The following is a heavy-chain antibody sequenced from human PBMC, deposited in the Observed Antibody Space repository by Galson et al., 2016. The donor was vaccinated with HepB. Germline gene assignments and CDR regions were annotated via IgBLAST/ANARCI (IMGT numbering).Heavy chain of an antibody. D-gene: IGHD4-17*01. CDR1: GFTFRSYS. CDR2: ISSTSSYI. J-gene: IGHJ4*02. CDR3: ARDNGDLDY. V-gene: IGHV3-21*01. Sequence: SLRLSCADSGFTFRSYSMNWVRQAPGKGLEWVSSISSTSSYIYYADSVKGRFTISRDNAKNSLYLQMTSLRAEDTAVYYCARDNGDLDYWGQGTLVTVSS.